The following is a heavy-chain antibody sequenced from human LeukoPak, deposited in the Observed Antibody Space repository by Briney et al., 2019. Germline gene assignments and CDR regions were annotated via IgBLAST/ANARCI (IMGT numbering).Heavy chain of an antibody. CDR3: ARDSVIAAPDTPDY. J-gene: IGHJ4*02. Sequence: ASVKASCKASGYTFTGYYMHWVRQAPGQGLEWMGWINPNSGGTNYAQKFQGRVTMTRDTSISTAYMELSRLRSDDTAVYYCARDSVIAAPDTPDYWGQGTLVTVSS. CDR1: GYTFTGYY. CDR2: INPNSGGT. V-gene: IGHV1-2*02. D-gene: IGHD2-21*01.